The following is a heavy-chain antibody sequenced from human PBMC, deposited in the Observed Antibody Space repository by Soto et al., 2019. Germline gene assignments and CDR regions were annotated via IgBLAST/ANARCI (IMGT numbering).Heavy chain of an antibody. D-gene: IGHD3-3*01. Sequence: SETPSLTCTVSGCSISSSSYYWCWILHPPGEGLEWIGSIYYSGSTYYNPSLKSRVTISVDTSKNQFSLKLSSVTAADTAVYYCARSEYEFWSGPVYYYMDGWGTGTTVTVSS. CDR1: GCSISSSSYY. V-gene: IGHV4-39*01. CDR2: IYYSGST. J-gene: IGHJ6*03. CDR3: ARSEYEFWSGPVYYYMDG.